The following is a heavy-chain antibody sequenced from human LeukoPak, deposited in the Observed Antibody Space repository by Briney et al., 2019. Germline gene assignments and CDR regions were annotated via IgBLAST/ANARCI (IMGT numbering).Heavy chain of an antibody. J-gene: IGHJ6*03. D-gene: IGHD1-7*01. Sequence: PGGSLRLSCAASGFTFSSYSMNWVRQAPGKGLGWVSSISSSSSYIYYADSVKGRFTISRDNAKNSLYLQMNSLRAEDTAVYYCARSGVQHMLITGTTDVRGGGRFIGPGKLLINYMDVWGKGTTVTVSS. CDR1: GFTFSSYS. CDR2: ISSSSSYI. CDR3: ARSGVQHMLITGTTDVRGGGRFIGPGKLLINYMDV. V-gene: IGHV3-21*01.